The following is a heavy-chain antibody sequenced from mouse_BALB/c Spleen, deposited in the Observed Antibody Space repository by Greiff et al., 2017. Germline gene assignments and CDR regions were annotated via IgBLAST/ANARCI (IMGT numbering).Heavy chain of an antibody. Sequence: DVQLVESGPGLVKPSQSLSLTCTVTGYSITSDYAWNWIRQFPGNKLEWMGYISYSGSTSYNPSLKSRISITRDTSKNQFFLQLNSVTTEDTATYYCTYGNYWYFDVWGAGTTVTVSS. CDR3: TYGNYWYFDV. V-gene: IGHV3-2*02. CDR2: ISYSGST. CDR1: GYSITSDYA. D-gene: IGHD2-1*01. J-gene: IGHJ1*01.